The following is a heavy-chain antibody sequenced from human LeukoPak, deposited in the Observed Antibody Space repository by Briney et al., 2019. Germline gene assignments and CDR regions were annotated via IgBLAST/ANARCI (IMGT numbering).Heavy chain of an antibody. CDR1: GGSISTYY. D-gene: IGHD3-3*01. CDR3: PRVTSGSYDSWSGYYPHFFDY. Sequence: SETLSLTCTVSGGSISTYYWSWIRQPPGRGLEWVGYIYHSGITKYNPSLKSRVTISVDTSKNQFSLKLSSVTAADTAVYYCPRVTSGSYDSWSGYYPHFFDYWGQGTLVTVSS. V-gene: IGHV4-4*08. CDR2: IYHSGIT. J-gene: IGHJ4*02.